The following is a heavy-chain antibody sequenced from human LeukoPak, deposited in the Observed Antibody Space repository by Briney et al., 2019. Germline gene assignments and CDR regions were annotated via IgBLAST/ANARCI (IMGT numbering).Heavy chain of an antibody. CDR3: AREAPGPI. CDR1: GGSFSGYY. V-gene: IGHV4-34*01. CDR2: INHSGST. Sequence: PSETLSLTCAVYGGSFSGYYWSWIRQPPGKGLEWIGEINHSGSTNYNPSLKSRVTISVDTSKNQFSLKLSSVTAADTAVYYCAREAPGPIWGQGTLVTVSS. J-gene: IGHJ4*02.